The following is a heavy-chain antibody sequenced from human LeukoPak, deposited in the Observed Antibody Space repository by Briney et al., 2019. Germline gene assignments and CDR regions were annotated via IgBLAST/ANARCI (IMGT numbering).Heavy chain of an antibody. Sequence: ASVKVSCKASGYTFTSYGISWVRQAPGQGLEWMGWISAYNGNTNYAQKLQGRVTMTTDTSTSTAYMELRSLRSDDTAVYYCARGYIAARRYYYYYMDVWGKGTTVTVSS. CDR3: ARGYIAARRYYYYYMDV. CDR2: ISAYNGNT. CDR1: GYTFTSYG. J-gene: IGHJ6*03. V-gene: IGHV1-18*01. D-gene: IGHD6-6*01.